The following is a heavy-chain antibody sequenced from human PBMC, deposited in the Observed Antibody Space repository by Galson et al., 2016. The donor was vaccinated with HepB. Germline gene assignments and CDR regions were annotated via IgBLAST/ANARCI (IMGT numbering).Heavy chain of an antibody. CDR1: GDSISNGGYY. CDR2: IFYSGGT. Sequence: TLSLTCTVSGDSISNGGYYWSWIRQHPGKGLEWIGYIFYSGGTYFNPSLESRVTMSVDTSKNQFSLKLTSVTAADAAVYYCAKDRPEGEFPYYFDSWGQGTLVTVSS. D-gene: IGHD3-16*01. V-gene: IGHV4-31*03. J-gene: IGHJ4*02. CDR3: AKDRPEGEFPYYFDS.